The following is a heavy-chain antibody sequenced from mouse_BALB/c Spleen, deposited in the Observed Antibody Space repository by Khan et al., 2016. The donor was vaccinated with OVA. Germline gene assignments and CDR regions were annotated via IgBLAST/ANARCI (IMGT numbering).Heavy chain of an antibody. CDR3: ASGGYWYFDV. J-gene: IGHJ1*01. D-gene: IGHD1-1*02. V-gene: IGHV9-3-1*01. CDR2: INTYTGEP. CDR1: GYSFTNYG. Sequence: LVESGPEVKKPGETVKISCKASGYSFTNYGMNWVRQAPGKGLKWMGWINTYTGEPTYADDFKGRFAFSLETSASTAYLQINNLKNEDTATYFCASGGYWYFDVWSAGTTVTVSS.